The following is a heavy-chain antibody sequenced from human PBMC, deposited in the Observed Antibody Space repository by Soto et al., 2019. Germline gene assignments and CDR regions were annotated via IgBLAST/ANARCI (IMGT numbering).Heavy chain of an antibody. V-gene: IGHV4-34*01. D-gene: IGHD3-10*01. CDR1: GGSFSGYY. Sequence: PSETLSLTCAVYGGSFSGYYWSWIRQPPGKGLEWIGEINHSGSTNYNPSLKSRVTISVDKSKNQFSLKVSSVPAADTAVYYSATPPPHRYGSGTSNYYGMDVWGEGTKVTVSS. CDR3: ATPPPHRYGSGTSNYYGMDV. J-gene: IGHJ6*04. CDR2: INHSGST.